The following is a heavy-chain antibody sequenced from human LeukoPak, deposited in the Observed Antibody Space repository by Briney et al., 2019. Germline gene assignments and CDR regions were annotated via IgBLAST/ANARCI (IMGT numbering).Heavy chain of an antibody. Sequence: GGSLRLSCAASGFTFSSYAMSWVREAPGKGLVHVSGITGNGGTIYYADSVRGRVTISRDNSKSTLYLHMSSLRAEDTAVYYCVKAIAAADNFDSWGQGTLVTVSS. CDR2: ITGNGGTI. J-gene: IGHJ4*02. CDR1: GFTFSSYA. CDR3: VKAIAAADNFDS. V-gene: IGHV3-64D*09. D-gene: IGHD6-25*01.